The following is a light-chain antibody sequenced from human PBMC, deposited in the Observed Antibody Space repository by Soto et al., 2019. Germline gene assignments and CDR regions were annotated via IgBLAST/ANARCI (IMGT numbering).Light chain of an antibody. CDR3: CSYTTSNTRQIV. J-gene: IGLJ1*01. CDR2: DVT. Sequence: QSVLKQPGAVSGSTGQSTTISCTGTSSDVGGYNYVSWYQQQPGKAPKFMIYDVTNRPSGVSNRFSGSKSGNTASLTISGLQAEDEADYYCCSYTTSNTRQIVFGTGTKVTVL. V-gene: IGLV2-14*01. CDR1: SSDVGGYNY.